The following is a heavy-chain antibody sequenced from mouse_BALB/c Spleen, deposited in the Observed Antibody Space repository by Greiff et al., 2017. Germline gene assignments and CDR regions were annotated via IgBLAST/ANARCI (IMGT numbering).Heavy chain of an antibody. CDR3: ARGQGTAAPYAMDY. J-gene: IGHJ4*01. CDR2: ISSGGST. V-gene: IGHV5-6-5*01. CDR1: GFTFSSYA. D-gene: IGHD1-2*01. Sequence: EVMLVESGGGLVKPGGSLKLSCAASGFTFSSYAMSWVRQTPEKRLEWVASISSGGSTYYPDSVKGRFTISRENARNILYLQMSSLRSEDTAMYYCARGQGTAAPYAMDYGGQGTSVTVSS.